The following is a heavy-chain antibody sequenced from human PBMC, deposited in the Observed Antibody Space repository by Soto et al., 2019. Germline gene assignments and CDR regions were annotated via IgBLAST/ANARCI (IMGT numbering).Heavy chain of an antibody. V-gene: IGHV3-7*05. CDR3: AKGDASSWD. CDR2: INPDGSAK. Sequence: GSLRLSCAASGFTFSSYWLTWVRQAPGKGLEWVANINPDGSAKYYVDSVKGRFTISRDNAKNSLSLQMNSLRAEDTAVYYCAKGDASSWDWGPGTLVTVSS. J-gene: IGHJ4*02. D-gene: IGHD6-13*01. CDR1: GFTFSSYW.